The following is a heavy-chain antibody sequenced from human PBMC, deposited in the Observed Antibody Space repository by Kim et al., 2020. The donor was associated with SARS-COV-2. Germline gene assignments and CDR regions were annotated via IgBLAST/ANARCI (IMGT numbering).Heavy chain of an antibody. D-gene: IGHD2-21*02. Sequence: GGSLRLSCAASGFTFSSYAMHWVRQAPGKGLEWVAVISYDGSNKYYADSLKGRFTISRDNSKNTLYLQMNSLRAEDTAVYYCARGGKHIVVVTAIKPLYYWGPGTLVTVSS. J-gene: IGHJ4*02. CDR3: ARGGKHIVVVTAIKPLYY. V-gene: IGHV3-30-3*01. CDR2: ISYDGSNK. CDR1: GFTFSSYA.